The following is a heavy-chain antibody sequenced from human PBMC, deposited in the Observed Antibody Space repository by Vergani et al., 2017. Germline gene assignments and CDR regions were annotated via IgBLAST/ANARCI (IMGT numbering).Heavy chain of an antibody. J-gene: IGHJ4*02. CDR2: ISSSSSYI. D-gene: IGHD3-9*01. V-gene: IGHV3-21*01. CDR1: GFTFSSYS. CDR3: ARDYILPGYVDY. Sequence: EVQLVESGGGLVKPGGSLRLSCAASGFTFSSYSMNWVRQAPGKGLEWVSSISSSSSYIYYADSVKGRFTISRDNAKNSMYLQMNSLRAEDTAVYYCARDYILPGYVDYWGQGTLVTVSS.